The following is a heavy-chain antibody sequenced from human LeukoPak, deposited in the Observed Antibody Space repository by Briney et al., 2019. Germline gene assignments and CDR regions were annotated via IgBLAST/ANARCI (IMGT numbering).Heavy chain of an antibody. CDR2: IYTSGST. Sequence: PSQTLSLTCTVSGGSISSGSYYWSWIRQPAGKGLEWIGRIYTSGSTNYNPSLKSRVTISVGTSKNQFSLKLSSVTAADTAVYYCARSGAPIAAAGWFDPWGQGTLVTVSS. V-gene: IGHV4-61*02. J-gene: IGHJ5*02. D-gene: IGHD6-13*01. CDR1: GGSISSGSYY. CDR3: ARSGAPIAAAGWFDP.